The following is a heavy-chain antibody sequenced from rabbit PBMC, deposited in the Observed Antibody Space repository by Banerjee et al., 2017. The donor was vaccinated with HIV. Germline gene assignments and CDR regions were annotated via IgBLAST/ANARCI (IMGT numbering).Heavy chain of an antibody. CDR3: ARDAGIRSGYAFDL. CDR2: IYPRGGSA. CDR1: GFSFSSSCY. Sequence: QSLEESGGGLVQPEGSLTLTCTASGFSFSSSCYMCWVRQAPGKGLEWIAYIYPRGGSADYASWAKGRFTISKTSSTTVTLQMTSRTAADTATYFCARDAGIRSGYAFDLWGPGTLVTVS. V-gene: IGHV1S40*01. D-gene: IGHD4-2*01. J-gene: IGHJ4*01.